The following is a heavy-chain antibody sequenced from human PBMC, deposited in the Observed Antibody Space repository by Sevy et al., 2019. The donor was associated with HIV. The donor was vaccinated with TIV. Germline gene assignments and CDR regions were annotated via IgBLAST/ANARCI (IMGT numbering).Heavy chain of an antibody. Sequence: GSLRLSCAASGFTFNNYAMNWVRQAPGKGLVWVSPIFGHGDVSISFGNGDVTYYADSVRGRFTISRDSSKNTLYLQMNSLRAEDTALYYCAGGRYDSSGSFDAFDIWGQRTMVTVSS. D-gene: IGHD3-22*01. CDR3: AGGRYDSSGSFDAFDI. CDR2: IFGHGDVSISFGNGDVT. V-gene: IGHV3-23*01. J-gene: IGHJ3*02. CDR1: GFTFNNYA.